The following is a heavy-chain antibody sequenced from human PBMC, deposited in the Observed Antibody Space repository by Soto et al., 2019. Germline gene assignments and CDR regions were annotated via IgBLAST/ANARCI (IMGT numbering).Heavy chain of an antibody. J-gene: IGHJ3*02. V-gene: IGHV4-34*01. CDR3: ARGPRVVWVVPTAQRDVFDT. CDR1: GGSFSDFY. CDR2: INHSGST. D-gene: IGHD2-2*01. Sequence: QVQLQQWGAGLLKPSETLSLTCAVYGGSFSDFYWNFIRQPPGKGLEWIGEINHSGSTNYNPSLKSRVTISVDTSKNQFSLKLRSVTAADTAVYFCARGPRVVWVVPTAQRDVFDTRGQGTVVTVSS.